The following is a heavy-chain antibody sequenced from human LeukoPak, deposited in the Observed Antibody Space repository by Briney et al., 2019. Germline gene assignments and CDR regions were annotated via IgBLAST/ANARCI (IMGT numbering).Heavy chain of an antibody. CDR2: IYTSGST. Sequence: PSETLSLTCTVSGGSISSYYWSWIRQPAGKGLEWIGRIYTSGSTNYNPSLKSRVTMSVDTSKNQFSLKLSSVTAADTAVYYCAREGSYYVGGNQDYYYYYYGMDVWGQGTTVTVSS. CDR3: AREGSYYVGGNQDYYYYYYGMDV. CDR1: GGSISSYY. D-gene: IGHD3-10*01. V-gene: IGHV4-4*07. J-gene: IGHJ6*02.